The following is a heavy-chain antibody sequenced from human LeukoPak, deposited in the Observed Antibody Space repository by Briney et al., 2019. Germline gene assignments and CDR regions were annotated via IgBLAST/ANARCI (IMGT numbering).Heavy chain of an antibody. Sequence: GGSLRLSCAASGFSFSDYGMHWVRQAPGKGLEWVAVISYDGSNKYYADSVKGRFTISRDNSKNTLYVHLNSLRPEDTAVYYCARDRSGYENWGQGTLVTVSS. CDR2: ISYDGSNK. CDR3: ARDRSGYEN. V-gene: IGHV3-30*03. CDR1: GFSFSDYG. D-gene: IGHD5-12*01. J-gene: IGHJ4*02.